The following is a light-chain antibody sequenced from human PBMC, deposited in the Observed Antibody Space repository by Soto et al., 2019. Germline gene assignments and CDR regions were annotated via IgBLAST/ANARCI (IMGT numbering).Light chain of an antibody. CDR3: QQYRTFPIT. J-gene: IGKJ5*01. CDR1: QDINTY. Sequence: DIQLTQSPSSLSVSVVDRFTITFHTSQDINTYLNWYQQKPGRAPKLLIYDASNLETGVASTFSGSGSGTHFTFTINSLQPEDVGTYYCQQYRTFPITFGQGTRLEIK. V-gene: IGKV1-33*01. CDR2: DAS.